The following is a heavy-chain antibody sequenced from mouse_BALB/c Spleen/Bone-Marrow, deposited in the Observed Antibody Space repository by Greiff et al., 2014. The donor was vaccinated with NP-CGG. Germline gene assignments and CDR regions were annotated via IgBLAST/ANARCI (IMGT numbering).Heavy chain of an antibody. CDR2: INPYNGGT. Sequence: SGPELVKPGPSVKISCKASGYSFNGYYMHWVKQSHGKSLEWIGEINPYNGGTSYNQKFKGKATLTVDTSSSTAFMELHSLTSEDSLVYYCARQLYGNYAYWGQGTLVTVSA. CDR3: ARQLYGNYAY. D-gene: IGHD2-10*02. J-gene: IGHJ3*01. V-gene: IGHV1S30*02. CDR1: GYSFNGYY.